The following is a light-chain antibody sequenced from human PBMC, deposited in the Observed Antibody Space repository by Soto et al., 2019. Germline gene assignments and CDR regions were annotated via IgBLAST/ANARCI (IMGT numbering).Light chain of an antibody. Sequence: QSALTQPPSVSGAPGQRVTISCTGSSSNIGAGYDVHWYQQFPGTAPKLLIYGNSNRPSGVPARFSGSKSGSSAPLAITGLQAEDEADYYCQSYDSSLTGPKVLFGGGTKVTVL. CDR2: GNS. J-gene: IGLJ2*01. CDR3: QSYDSSLTGPKVL. V-gene: IGLV1-40*01. CDR1: SSNIGAGYD.